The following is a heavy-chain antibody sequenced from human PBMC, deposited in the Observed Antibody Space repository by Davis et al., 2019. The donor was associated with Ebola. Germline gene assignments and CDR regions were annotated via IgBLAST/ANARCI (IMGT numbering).Heavy chain of an antibody. D-gene: IGHD1-26*01. V-gene: IGHV4-39*02. CDR2: IYYSGIT. J-gene: IGHJ6*04. Sequence: MPSETLSLTCTVSGGSIISSSSYWGWIRQPPRKGLEWIGSIYYSGITYYNPSLKSRVTISVDTSKNQFSLKLSSVTAADTAVYYCARDGFIGVGLYFGMDVWGKGTTVTVSS. CDR1: GGSIISSSSY. CDR3: ARDGFIGVGLYFGMDV.